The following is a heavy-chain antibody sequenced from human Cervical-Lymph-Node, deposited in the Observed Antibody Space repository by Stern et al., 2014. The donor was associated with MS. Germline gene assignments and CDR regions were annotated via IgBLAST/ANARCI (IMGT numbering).Heavy chain of an antibody. V-gene: IGHV2-5*02. CDR3: ATHAPGVVPAALDY. CDR1: GFSLSTSGVG. J-gene: IGHJ4*02. Sequence: ESGPTLVKPTQTLTLTCTFSGFSLSTSGVGVGWIRLPPGKALEWLAFIYWDDSKRYSPSLKNRLTITKDTSKNQVVLTMNNMDPVDTATFYCATHAPGVVPAALDYWGQGTLVTVS. CDR2: IYWDDSK. D-gene: IGHD2-2*01.